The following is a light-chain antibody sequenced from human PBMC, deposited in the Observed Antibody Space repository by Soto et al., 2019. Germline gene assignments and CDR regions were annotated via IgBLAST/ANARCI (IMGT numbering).Light chain of an antibody. CDR1: QSVSTKY. CDR2: GAS. CDR3: QQLDTSPRT. J-gene: IGKJ1*01. V-gene: IGKV3-20*01. Sequence: EIVLTQSPGILSLSPGERATLSCRASQSVSTKYLVWYQQKPGQAPRLLIYGASSMATGIPDRFSGSGSGTDFTLTISRLEPEDFAVYYCQQLDTSPRTFGQGTRVEVQ.